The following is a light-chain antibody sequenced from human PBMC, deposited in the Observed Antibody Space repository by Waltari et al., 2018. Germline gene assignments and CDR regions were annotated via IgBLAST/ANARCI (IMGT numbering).Light chain of an antibody. Sequence: DIQMTQSPSALSASVGDRVTITCRASQDIKTWLAWYQQKPGKGPNLLIYKASSLESGVPSRFSGSASGTEFTLTISSLQPDDFATYFCQQYHRYPVTFGGGTKVDIK. J-gene: IGKJ4*01. V-gene: IGKV1-5*03. CDR3: QQYHRYPVT. CDR2: KAS. CDR1: QDIKTW.